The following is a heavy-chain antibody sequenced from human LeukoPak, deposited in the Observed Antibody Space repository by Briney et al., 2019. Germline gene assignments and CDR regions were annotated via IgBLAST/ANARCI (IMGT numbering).Heavy chain of an antibody. CDR1: GYSISSSNW. V-gene: IGHV4-28*01. CDR2: IYYSGST. J-gene: IGHJ3*02. Sequence: SDTLSLTCAVSGYSISSSNWWGWIRQPPGKGLEWIGYIYYSGSTYYNPSLKSRVTISVDTSKNQFSLKLSSVTAADTAVYYCARPGVGATPGAFDIWGQGTMVTVSS. D-gene: IGHD1-26*01. CDR3: ARPGVGATPGAFDI.